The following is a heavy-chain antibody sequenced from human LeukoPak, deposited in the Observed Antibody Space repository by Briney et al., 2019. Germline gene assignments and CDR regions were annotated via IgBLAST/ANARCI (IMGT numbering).Heavy chain of an antibody. D-gene: IGHD3-9*01. CDR1: GYTFTIYG. J-gene: IGHJ4*02. V-gene: IGHV1-18*01. CDR3: ARNSYDILTGYPSDFDY. CDR2: ISAYNGNT. Sequence: ASVKVSFKASGYTFTIYGISWVRQAPGQGGEGMGWISAYNGNTNYAQKLQGRVTMPTDTSTSTAYMQLRSLRSDDTAVYYCARNSYDILTGYPSDFDYWGQGTLVTVSS.